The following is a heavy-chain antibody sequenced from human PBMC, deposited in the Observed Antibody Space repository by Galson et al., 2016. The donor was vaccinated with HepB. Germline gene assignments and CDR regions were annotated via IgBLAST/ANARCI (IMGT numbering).Heavy chain of an antibody. CDR1: GFTFSSSW. D-gene: IGHD4-23*01. J-gene: IGHJ4*02. Sequence: SLRLSCAASGFTFSSSWMSWVRQSRGRGLEWVGRIASSTDGATTDYAAPGQRRFTISRDDSKNTLYIQMNSLTTEDTAVYYCTTTGGFLRYLGQGALVTVSS. CDR3: TTTGGFLRY. CDR2: IASSTDGATT. V-gene: IGHV3-15*04.